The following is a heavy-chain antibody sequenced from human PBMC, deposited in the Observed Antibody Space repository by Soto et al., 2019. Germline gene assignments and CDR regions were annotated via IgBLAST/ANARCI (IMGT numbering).Heavy chain of an antibody. J-gene: IGHJ4*02. CDR3: ARGPAVTLPWDFIDS. CDR1: GGSFSGYY. CDR2: ITHSGNT. V-gene: IGHV4-34*01. Sequence: QEQLQQWGAGLLKPSETLSLTCVVYGGSFSGYYWSWIRQPPGKGLEWIGEITHSGNTNYNPSLKSRVTISIDTSKHQFSLKLNSVTAADTAVYSCARGPAVTLPWDFIDSWGQGTLVAVSS. D-gene: IGHD4-17*01.